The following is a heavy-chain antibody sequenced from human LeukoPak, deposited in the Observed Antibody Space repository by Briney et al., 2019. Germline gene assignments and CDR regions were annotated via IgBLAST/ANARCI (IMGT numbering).Heavy chain of an antibody. CDR3: ARDPPEDEWNSLDS. CDR1: GGSISSYY. D-gene: IGHD1-7*01. V-gene: IGHV4-59*01. J-gene: IGHJ4*02. CDR2: IHYSGLT. Sequence: SETLSLTCTVSGGSISSYYWNWIRQAPGKGLVWIVFIHYSGLTVYSPSLQSRVSMSVDTSRNQFSLDLSSVTAADTALYYCARDPPEDEWNSLDSWGQGILVTVSS.